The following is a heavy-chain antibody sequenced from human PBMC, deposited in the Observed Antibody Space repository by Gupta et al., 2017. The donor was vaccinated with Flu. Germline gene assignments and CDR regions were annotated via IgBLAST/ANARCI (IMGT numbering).Heavy chain of an antibody. CDR3: AKDNRYCSSTSCYDYYYYHMDV. J-gene: IGHJ6*03. CDR2: ISYDGSNK. D-gene: IGHD2-2*01. V-gene: IGHV3-30*18. Sequence: WVAVISYDGSNKYYADSVKGRFTISRDNSKNTLYLQMNSLRAEDTAVYYCAKDNRYCSSTSCYDYYYYHMDVWGKGTTVTVSS.